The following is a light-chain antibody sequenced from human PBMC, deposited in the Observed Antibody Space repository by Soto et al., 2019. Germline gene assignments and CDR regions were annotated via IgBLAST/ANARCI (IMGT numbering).Light chain of an antibody. CDR2: EVT. J-gene: IGLJ1*01. Sequence: QSALTQPASVSGSPGQSIAISCTGSSSDVGGYNYVSWYQQHPGKAPQLIIYEVTNRPSGVSNRFSGSKSGNTASLTTSGLQAEDEADYYCSSYTSSSTRVFGTGTKLTVL. CDR1: SSDVGGYNY. V-gene: IGLV2-14*01. CDR3: SSYTSSSTRV.